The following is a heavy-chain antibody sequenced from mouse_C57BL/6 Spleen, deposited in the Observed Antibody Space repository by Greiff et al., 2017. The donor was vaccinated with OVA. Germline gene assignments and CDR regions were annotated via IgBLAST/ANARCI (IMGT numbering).Heavy chain of an antibody. CDR1: GFTFSSYA. V-gene: IGHV5-9-1*02. D-gene: IGHD3-2*02. Sequence: EVQGVESGAGLVKPGGSLKLSCAASGFTFSSYAMSWVRQTPEKRLEWVAYISSGGDYIYYADTVKGRFTISRDNARNTLYLQMSSLKSEDTAMYYCTREGDSSGYPYYAMDYWGQGTSVTVSS. CDR3: TREGDSSGYPYYAMDY. CDR2: ISSGGDYI. J-gene: IGHJ4*01.